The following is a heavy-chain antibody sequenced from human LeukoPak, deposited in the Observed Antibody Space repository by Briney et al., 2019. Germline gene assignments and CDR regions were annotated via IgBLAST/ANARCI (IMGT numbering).Heavy chain of an antibody. CDR3: ARVRDPLDY. J-gene: IGHJ4*02. CDR1: GDSIRSSDHY. Sequence: SETLSLACTVSGDSIRSSDHYWAWIRQPPGKSLEWIGCVYHSGSTYYNPSLKSRLTISVNTPKNQFSLRLTSVTATDTAVYYCARVRDPLDYWGQGTLVTVSS. V-gene: IGHV4-39*07. CDR2: VYHSGST. D-gene: IGHD5-24*01.